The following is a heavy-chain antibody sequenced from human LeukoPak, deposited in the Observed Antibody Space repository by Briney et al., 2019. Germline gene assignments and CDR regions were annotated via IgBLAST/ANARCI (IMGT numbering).Heavy chain of an antibody. CDR3: ARHPGIAAAKRFDP. V-gene: IGHV4-59*08. CDR1: GVSISSYY. CDR2: IYYTGST. D-gene: IGHD6-13*01. Sequence: SETLSLTCTVSGVSISSYYGSWIRQPPGKGLEWIGYIYYTGSTKYNPSLKSRLTVSVDTSKNQLSLKLNSVTAADTAVYYCARHPGIAAAKRFDPWGPGTLVTVSS. J-gene: IGHJ5*02.